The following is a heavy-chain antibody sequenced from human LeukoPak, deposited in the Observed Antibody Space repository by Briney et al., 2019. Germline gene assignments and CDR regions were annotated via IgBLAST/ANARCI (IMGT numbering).Heavy chain of an antibody. J-gene: IGHJ5*02. D-gene: IGHD2-8*01. CDR3: VRGQTNLDNWFDP. V-gene: IGHV3-48*01. CDR2: IRPNDGTT. Sequence: GGSLRLSCEASGFTFSNYGMNWVRQAPGKGLEWVSYIRPNDGTTHYADSVKGRLTISRDNAENSLSLQMTSLRVDDSAVYYCVRGQTNLDNWFDPWGQGTLVIVSS. CDR1: GFTFSNYG.